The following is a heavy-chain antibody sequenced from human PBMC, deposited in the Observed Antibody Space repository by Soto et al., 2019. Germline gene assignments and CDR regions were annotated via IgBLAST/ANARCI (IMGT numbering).Heavy chain of an antibody. Sequence: SVKVASNASGGTFSSCGISWVRQDPRPGLEWMGGIIPISGTANYAQKFQGRVTLTADESTSTAYMELSSLRSEDTAVYFCAKVREDYGSGSYYNRILDYYYYGMDVWGQGTTVAVSS. D-gene: IGHD3-10*01. CDR3: AKVREDYGSGSYYNRILDYYYYGMDV. CDR1: GGTFSSCG. V-gene: IGHV1-69*13. CDR2: IIPISGTA. J-gene: IGHJ6*02.